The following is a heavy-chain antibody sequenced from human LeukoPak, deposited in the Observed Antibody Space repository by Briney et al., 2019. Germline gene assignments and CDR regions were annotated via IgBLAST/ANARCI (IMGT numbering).Heavy chain of an antibody. CDR1: GYSISSGYF. V-gene: IGHV4-38-2*02. J-gene: IGHJ4*02. CDR2: IHRTGST. CDR3: ARGIDY. Sequence: SETLSLTCTVSGYSISSGYFWGWIRQPPGKGLEWIGNIHRTGSTDYNPSLRSRVTISVDTSKNQFSLKLTSVTAADTAVYYCARGIDYWGQGTLVTVSS.